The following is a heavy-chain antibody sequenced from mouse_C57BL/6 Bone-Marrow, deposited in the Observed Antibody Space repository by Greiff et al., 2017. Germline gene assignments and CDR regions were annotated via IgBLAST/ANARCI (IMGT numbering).Heavy chain of an antibody. D-gene: IGHD1-1*01. CDR3: ARGPYYYGSSYWYFDV. V-gene: IGHV3-6*01. Sequence: EVQLKESGPGLVKPSQSLSLTCSVTGYSITSGYYWNWIRQFPGNKLEWMGYISYDGSNNYNPSLKNRISITRDTSKNQFFLKLNSVTTEDTATYYCARGPYYYGSSYWYFDVWGTGTTVTVSS. CDR2: ISYDGSN. J-gene: IGHJ1*03. CDR1: GYSITSGYY.